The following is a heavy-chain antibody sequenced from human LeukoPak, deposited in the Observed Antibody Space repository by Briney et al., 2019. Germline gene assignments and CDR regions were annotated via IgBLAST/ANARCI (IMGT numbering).Heavy chain of an antibody. CDR2: IKSKTDGGTT. CDR3: TTDLVVVTATQFDY. D-gene: IGHD2-21*02. J-gene: IGHJ4*02. V-gene: IGHV3-15*01. Sequence: GGSLRLSCAASGFTFSNAWMSWVRQAPGKGLEWVGRIKSKTDGGTTDYAAPVKGRFTISGDDSKNTLYLQMNSLKTEDTAVYYCTTDLVVVTATQFDYWGQGTLVTVSS. CDR1: GFTFSNAW.